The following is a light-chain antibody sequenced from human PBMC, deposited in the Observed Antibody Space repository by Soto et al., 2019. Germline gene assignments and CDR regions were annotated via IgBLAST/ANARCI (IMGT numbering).Light chain of an antibody. J-gene: IGLJ1*01. CDR3: SSYTSTSSFYV. CDR1: NSDIGNYDF. V-gene: IGLV2-14*03. Sequence: QSALTQPASVSGSPGQSITISCTGANSDIGNYDFVSWYRQHPGEAPKVLIFDVSNRPSGISNRFSGSKSGNTASLTIYGLQAEYEADYFCSSYTSTSSFYVFGTGTKVTVL. CDR2: DVS.